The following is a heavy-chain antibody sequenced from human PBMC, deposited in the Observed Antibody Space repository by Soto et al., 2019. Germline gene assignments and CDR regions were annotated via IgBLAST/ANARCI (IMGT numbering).Heavy chain of an antibody. D-gene: IGHD4-17*01. V-gene: IGHV4-39*01. J-gene: IGHJ4*02. Sequence: QLQLQESGPGLVKPSETLSLTCTVSGGCISSSSYYWGWIRQPPGKGLEWIGSIYYSGSTYYNPSLKSRVTISVDTSKNQFSLKLSTVTAAVTAVYDCATHYGDYLPEYFDYWGQGTLVTLSS. CDR1: GGCISSSSYY. CDR3: ATHYGDYLPEYFDY. CDR2: IYYSGST.